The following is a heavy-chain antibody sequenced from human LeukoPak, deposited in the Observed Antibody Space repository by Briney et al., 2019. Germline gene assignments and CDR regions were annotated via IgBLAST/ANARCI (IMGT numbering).Heavy chain of an antibody. CDR3: AKAEDSSGWYTYYDY. J-gene: IGHJ4*02. CDR1: GFTFSSYA. Sequence: GGSLRLSCAASGFTFSSYAMGWVRQAPGKGLEWVSFFTGSGGSTYYADSVKGRFTISRDSSKNTLYLQMNSLRAEDTAVYYCAKAEDSSGWYTYYDYWGQGTLVPVSS. V-gene: IGHV3-23*01. CDR2: FTGSGGST. D-gene: IGHD6-19*01.